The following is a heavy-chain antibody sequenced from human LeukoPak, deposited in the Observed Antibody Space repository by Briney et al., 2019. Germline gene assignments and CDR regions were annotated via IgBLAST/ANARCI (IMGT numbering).Heavy chain of an antibody. Sequence: GGSLRLSCAASGFTVSSNYMGWVRQAPGKGLEWVSAISGSGGSTYYADSVKGRFTISRDNSKNTLYLQMNSLRAEDTAVYYCAKDRIAAAGTENWFDPWGQGTLVTVSS. J-gene: IGHJ5*02. CDR2: ISGSGGST. V-gene: IGHV3-23*01. CDR3: AKDRIAAAGTENWFDP. CDR1: GFTVSSNY. D-gene: IGHD6-13*01.